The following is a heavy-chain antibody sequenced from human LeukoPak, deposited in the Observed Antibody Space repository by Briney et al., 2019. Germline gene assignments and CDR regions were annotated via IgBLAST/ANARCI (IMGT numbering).Heavy chain of an antibody. J-gene: IGHJ4*02. V-gene: IGHV4-59*01. CDR3: AGLPAGRPLDY. D-gene: IGHD2-2*01. CDR1: GGSISSYY. Sequence: SETLSLTCTVSGGSISSYYWSWIRQPPGKGLEWIGYIYYSGSTNYNPSLKSRVTISVDTSKNQFSLKLSSVTAADTAVYYCAGLPAGRPLDYWGQGSLVTVSS. CDR2: IYYSGST.